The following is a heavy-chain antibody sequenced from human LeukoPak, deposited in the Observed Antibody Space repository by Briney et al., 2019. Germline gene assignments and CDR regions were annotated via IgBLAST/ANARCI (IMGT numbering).Heavy chain of an antibody. CDR1: GGSISSYY. Sequence: SETLSLTCTVSGGSISSYYWSWIRQPPGKGLEWIGYIYYSGSTNYNPSLKSRVTISVDTSKNQFSLKLSSVTAADTAVYYCARLNYYDSSGHYFPYYYYGMDVWGQGNTVTVSS. CDR3: ARLNYYDSSGHYFPYYYYGMDV. D-gene: IGHD3-22*01. V-gene: IGHV4-59*08. J-gene: IGHJ6*02. CDR2: IYYSGST.